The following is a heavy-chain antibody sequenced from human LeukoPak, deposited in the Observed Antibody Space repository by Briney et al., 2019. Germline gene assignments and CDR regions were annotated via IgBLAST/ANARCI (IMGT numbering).Heavy chain of an antibody. J-gene: IGHJ4*02. D-gene: IGHD6-13*01. Sequence: GGSLRLSCAASGFTFSSYAMSWVRQAPGKGLEWVSSIRSSGGSTYYADSVKGRFTISRDSSKNTLYLQMDSLRAEDTALYYCAKYMGYSSSWIEYWGQGTLVTVSS. CDR1: GFTFSSYA. V-gene: IGHV3-23*01. CDR3: AKYMGYSSSWIEY. CDR2: IRSSGGST.